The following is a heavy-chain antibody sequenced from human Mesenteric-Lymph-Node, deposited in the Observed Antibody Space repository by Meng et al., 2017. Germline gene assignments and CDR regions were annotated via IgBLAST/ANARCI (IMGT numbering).Heavy chain of an antibody. V-gene: IGHV4-59*01. D-gene: IGHD2-15*01. J-gene: IGHJ4*02. CDR2: IYYSGST. CDR1: GGSISSYY. Sequence: SETLSLTCTVSGGSISSYYWSWIRQPPGKGLEWSGYIYYSGSTNYNPALKSRVTISVDTSKNQFSLKLSSVTAADTAVYYCARVVVAATHYFDYWGQGTLVTVSS. CDR3: ARVVVAATHYFDY.